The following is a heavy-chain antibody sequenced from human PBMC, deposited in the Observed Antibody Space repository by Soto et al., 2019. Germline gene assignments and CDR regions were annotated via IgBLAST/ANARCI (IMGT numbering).Heavy chain of an antibody. CDR1: GGTFSSCA. CDR3: ARDQKYSSSYNYCYYGMDV. Sequence: ASVKVSWKDSGGTFSSCAISWVRQAPGQGLEWMGGIIPIFGTANYAQKFQGRVTITADKSTSTAYMELSSLRSEDTAVYYCARDQKYSSSYNYCYYGMDVWGQGTTVTVSS. CDR2: IIPIFGTA. J-gene: IGHJ6*02. V-gene: IGHV1-69*06. D-gene: IGHD6-6*01.